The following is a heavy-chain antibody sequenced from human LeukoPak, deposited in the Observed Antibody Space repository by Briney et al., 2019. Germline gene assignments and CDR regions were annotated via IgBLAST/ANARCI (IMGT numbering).Heavy chain of an antibody. CDR2: INHSGST. J-gene: IGHJ5*02. D-gene: IGHD6-13*01. CDR3: ARGTSSWYIYWFDP. CDR1: GGSFSGSY. V-gene: IGHV4-34*01. Sequence: PSETLSLTCAVYGGSFSGSYWSWIRPPPGKGLEWIGEINHSGSTNYNPSLKSRVTISVDTSTNQFSLKLSSVCAADTAVYYCARGTSSWYIYWFDPWGQGTLVTVSS.